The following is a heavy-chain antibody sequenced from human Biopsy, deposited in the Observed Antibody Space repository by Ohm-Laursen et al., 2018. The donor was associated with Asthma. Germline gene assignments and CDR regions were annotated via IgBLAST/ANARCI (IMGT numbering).Heavy chain of an antibody. V-gene: IGHV4-30-4*02. CDR3: ARVASYGDLYFGIDV. D-gene: IGHD4-17*01. CDR2: VFWSGTT. Sequence: SDTLSLTCTVGGAYIGSRDHHWSWIRRSPGTGLEWIGFVFWSGTTHYNRSLERRLSISIDTTRNEFSMTLRSVTAADTAVYFCARVASYGDLYFGIDVWGPGTTVSVS. J-gene: IGHJ6*02. CDR1: GAYIGSRDHH.